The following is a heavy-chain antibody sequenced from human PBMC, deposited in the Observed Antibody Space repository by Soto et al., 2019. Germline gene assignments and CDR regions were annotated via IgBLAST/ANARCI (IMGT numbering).Heavy chain of an antibody. D-gene: IGHD2-21*01. CDR2: IYYSGST. J-gene: IGHJ4*02. CDR3: AREFNGDSYYFDY. Sequence: SETLSLTCTVSGGSISRGGYYWSWIRQHPGKGLEWIGFIYYSGSTYYNPSLKSRVTISADTSKNQFSLKLSSVTAADTAVYHCAREFNGDSYYFDYWGQGTLVTAPQ. CDR1: GGSISRGGYY. V-gene: IGHV4-31*03.